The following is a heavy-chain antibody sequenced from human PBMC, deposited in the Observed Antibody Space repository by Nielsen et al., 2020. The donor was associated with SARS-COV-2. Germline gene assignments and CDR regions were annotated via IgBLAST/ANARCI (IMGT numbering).Heavy chain of an antibody. D-gene: IGHD3-3*01. CDR3: ARGYYDFWSGYQPNFDY. CDR1: GGSISSYY. J-gene: IGHJ4*02. CDR2: IYYSGST. Sequence: SETLSLTCTVSGGSISSYYWSWIRQPPGKGLEWIGYIYYSGSTYYNPSLKSRVTISVDTSKNQFPLKLSSVTAADTAVYYCARGYYDFWSGYQPNFDYWGQGTLVTVSS. V-gene: IGHV4-59*12.